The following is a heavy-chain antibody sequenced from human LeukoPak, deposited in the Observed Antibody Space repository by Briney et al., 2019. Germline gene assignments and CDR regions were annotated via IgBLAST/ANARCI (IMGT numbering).Heavy chain of an antibody. CDR1: GGSISSGDYY. CDR2: IYYSGST. J-gene: IGHJ4*02. CDR3: ARGGDYDILTGYLGY. D-gene: IGHD3-9*01. V-gene: IGHV4-30-4*01. Sequence: PSETLSLTCTVSGGSISSGDYYWSWIRQPPGKGLEWIGYIYYSGSTYYNPSLKSRVTISVDTSKNQFSPKLSSVTAADTAVYYCARGGDYDILTGYLGYWGQGTLVTVSS.